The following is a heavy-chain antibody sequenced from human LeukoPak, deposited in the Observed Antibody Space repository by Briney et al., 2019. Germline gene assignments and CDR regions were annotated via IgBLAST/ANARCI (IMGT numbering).Heavy chain of an antibody. Sequence: ASVKVSCKASGGTFRSYAISWVRQAPGQGLEWMGGIIPIFGTANYAQKFQGRVTITADESTSTAYMELSSLRSEDTAVYYCARVRGGDYYDSSGPGAFDIWGQGTMVTVSS. CDR2: IIPIFGTA. J-gene: IGHJ3*02. CDR1: GGTFRSYA. D-gene: IGHD3-22*01. CDR3: ARVRGGDYYDSSGPGAFDI. V-gene: IGHV1-69*13.